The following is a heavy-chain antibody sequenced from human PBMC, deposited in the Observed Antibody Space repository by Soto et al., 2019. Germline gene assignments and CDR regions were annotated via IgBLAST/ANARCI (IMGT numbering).Heavy chain of an antibody. CDR1: GFTVSNNY. CDR2: IYAGGTT. Sequence: GGSLRLSCAASGFTVSNNYMSWVRQAPGKGLQWVSVIYAGGTTHYEDSVKGRFTITRDHSNNTLYLQMNSLRAEDTAVYYCTKDVGDYVGAFNFWGQGTMVTVSS. CDR3: TKDVGDYVGAFNF. J-gene: IGHJ3*01. D-gene: IGHD4-17*01. V-gene: IGHV3-66*01.